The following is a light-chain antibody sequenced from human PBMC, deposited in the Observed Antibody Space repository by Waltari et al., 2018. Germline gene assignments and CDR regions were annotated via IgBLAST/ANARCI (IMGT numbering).Light chain of an antibody. Sequence: QSALTQPRSVSGSPGQSVTISCPGTRRAVRGYHYVSWYQHHPGKAPKLMIYDVTKRPSGVPDRFSGSKSGNTASLTISGLQAEDEADYYCCSYAGSFTYVFGTGTKVTVL. V-gene: IGLV2-11*01. CDR2: DVT. J-gene: IGLJ1*01. CDR1: RRAVRGYHY. CDR3: CSYAGSFTYV.